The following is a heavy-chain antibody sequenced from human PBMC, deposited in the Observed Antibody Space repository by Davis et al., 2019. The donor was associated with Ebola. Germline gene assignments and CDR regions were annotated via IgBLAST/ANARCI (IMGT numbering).Heavy chain of an antibody. CDR1: GFTVSSNY. Sequence: PGGSLRLSCAASGFTVSSNYMSWVRQAPGKGLEWVSVIYSGGSTYYADSVKGRFTISRDNSKNTLYLQMNSLRAEDTAVYYCATSGYCSGGSCPRQFDSWGQGTLVTVSS. CDR2: IYSGGST. D-gene: IGHD2-15*01. CDR3: ATSGYCSGGSCPRQFDS. J-gene: IGHJ4*02. V-gene: IGHV3-53*01.